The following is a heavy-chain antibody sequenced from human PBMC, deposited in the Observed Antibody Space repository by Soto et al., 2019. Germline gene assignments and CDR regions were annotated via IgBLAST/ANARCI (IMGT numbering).Heavy chain of an antibody. CDR2: IYWDDDK. J-gene: IGHJ4*02. V-gene: IGHV2-5*02. CDR1: GFSLSTCGVG. D-gene: IGHD5-12*01. Sequence: SGPTLVNPTQTLTLTCTFSGFSLSTCGVGVGWIRQPPGKALEWLALIYWDDDKRYSPSLKSRLTITKDTSKNQVVLTMTNMDPVDTATDYCAHRGSRDGYNVYYFDYWGQGTLVTVSS. CDR3: AHRGSRDGYNVYYFDY.